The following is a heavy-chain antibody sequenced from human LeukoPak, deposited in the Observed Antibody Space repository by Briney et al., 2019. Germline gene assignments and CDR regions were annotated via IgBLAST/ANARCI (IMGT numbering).Heavy chain of an antibody. V-gene: IGHV3-30*02. CDR3: AKDRYSNYDYFDY. CDR2: IRYDGSNK. J-gene: IGHJ4*02. Sequence: GGSLRLSCAASGFTFSTYAMSWVRQAPGKGLEWVAFIRYDGSNKYYADSVKGRFTISRDNSKNTLYLQMNSLRAEDTAVYYCAKDRYSNYDYFDYWGQGTLVTVSS. D-gene: IGHD4-11*01. CDR1: GFTFSTYA.